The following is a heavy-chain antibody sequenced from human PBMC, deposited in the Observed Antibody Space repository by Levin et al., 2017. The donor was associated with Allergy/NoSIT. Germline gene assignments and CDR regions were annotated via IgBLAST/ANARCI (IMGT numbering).Heavy chain of an antibody. V-gene: IGHV3-23*01. D-gene: IGHD3-3*01. Sequence: LSLTCAASGFSISNYAMSWVRQAPGKGLEWVATARGSDNNIYYADSVRDRFTTPRDNSKDTVYLQMNSLRADDTAVYHCTTKISFVPVDLDIWGQGTMVTVSS. CDR3: TTKISFVPVDLDI. CDR2: ARGSDNNI. CDR1: GFSISNYA. J-gene: IGHJ3*02.